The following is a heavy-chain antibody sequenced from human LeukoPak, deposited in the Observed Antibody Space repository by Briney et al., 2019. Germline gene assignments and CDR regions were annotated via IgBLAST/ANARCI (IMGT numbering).Heavy chain of an antibody. CDR3: AEVSYYYDSSGYYYDGEGYYFDY. CDR2: ISGSGGSP. V-gene: IGHV3-23*01. D-gene: IGHD3-22*01. J-gene: IGHJ4*02. CDR1: GFTFSSYA. Sequence: GGSLRLSCAASGFTFSSYAMSWVRQAPGKGMEWVSAISGSGGSPYYADSVKGRFTISRDNSKNTLYLQTNSLRAEDTAAYYCAEVSYYYDSSGYYYDGEGYYFDYWGQGTLVTVSS.